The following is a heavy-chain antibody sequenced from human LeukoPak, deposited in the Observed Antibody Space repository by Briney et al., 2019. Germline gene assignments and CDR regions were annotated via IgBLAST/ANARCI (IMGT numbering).Heavy chain of an antibody. CDR3: AKRGEGYYYYYMDV. D-gene: IGHD3-16*01. V-gene: IGHV3-48*03. Sequence: GGSLRLSCAASGFTFSSYEMNWVRQAPGKGLEWVSYISSSGSTIYYADSVKGRFTISRDNAKNSLYLQMNSLRAEDTAVYYCAKRGEGYYYYYMDVWGKGTTVTISS. CDR2: ISSSGSTI. J-gene: IGHJ6*03. CDR1: GFTFSSYE.